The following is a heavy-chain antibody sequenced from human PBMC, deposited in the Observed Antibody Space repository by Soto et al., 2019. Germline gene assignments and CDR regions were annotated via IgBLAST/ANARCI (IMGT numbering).Heavy chain of an antibody. Sequence: QVTLKESGPVLVKPTEPLTLTCTVSGFSLSNARMGVSWIRQPPGKALEWLAHIFSNDEKSYSTSLKSRLTISKDTSKSQVVLTMTTMDPVDTATYYCAQISTVTTPVLCYGMDVWGQGTTVTVSS. J-gene: IGHJ6*02. V-gene: IGHV2-26*01. CDR1: GFSLSNARMG. CDR2: IFSNDEK. D-gene: IGHD4-17*01. CDR3: AQISTVTTPVLCYGMDV.